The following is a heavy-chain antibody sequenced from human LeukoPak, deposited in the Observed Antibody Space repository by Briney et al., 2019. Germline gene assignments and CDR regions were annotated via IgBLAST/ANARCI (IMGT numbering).Heavy chain of an antibody. Sequence: PSETLSLICAVYGGSFSGYYWSWIRQPPGKGLEWIGEINHSGSTNYNPSLKSRVTISVDTSKNQFSLKLSSVTAADTAVYYCARGEYCSSTSCYRYNSNGFDIWGQGTMVTVSS. CDR3: ARGEYCSSTSCYRYNSNGFDI. D-gene: IGHD2-2*01. V-gene: IGHV4-34*01. J-gene: IGHJ3*02. CDR1: GGSFSGYY. CDR2: INHSGST.